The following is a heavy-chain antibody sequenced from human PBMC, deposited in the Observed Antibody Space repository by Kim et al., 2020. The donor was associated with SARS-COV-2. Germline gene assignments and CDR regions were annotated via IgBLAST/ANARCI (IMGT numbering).Heavy chain of an antibody. Sequence: SAQKFQDRVTISADKSTSGVYMELNSLRSEDTAVYYCARNLDRALAFDHWGQGSLVTVSS. J-gene: IGHJ4*02. D-gene: IGHD5-18*01. V-gene: IGHV1-69*02. CDR3: ARNLDRALAFDH.